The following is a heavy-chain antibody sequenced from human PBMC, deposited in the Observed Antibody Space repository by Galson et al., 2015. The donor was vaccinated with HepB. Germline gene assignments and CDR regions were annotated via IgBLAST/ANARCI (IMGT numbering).Heavy chain of an antibody. D-gene: IGHD5-18*01. CDR1: GDSVSSNSAA. J-gene: IGHJ4*02. CDR2: TSYRSKWYN. Sequence: CAISGDSVSSNSAAWNWIRQSPSRGLEWLGRTSYRSKWYNDYAVSVKSRITINPDTSKNQFSLQLNSVTPEDTAVYYCARTDVDTAMDEPQTFDYWGQGTLVTASS. V-gene: IGHV6-1*01. CDR3: ARTDVDTAMDEPQTFDY.